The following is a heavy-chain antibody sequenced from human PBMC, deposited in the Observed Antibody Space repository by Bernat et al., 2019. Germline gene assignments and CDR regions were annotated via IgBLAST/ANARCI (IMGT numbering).Heavy chain of an antibody. CDR1: GESFSGFF. CDR3: MRVHLGH. CDR2: INPRGIT. J-gene: IGHJ4*02. Sequence: QVHLQQWGAGLLKPSETLSLTCAAYGESFSGFFWSWVRQSPGKGLEWIGEINPRGITNYNPSLKSRVTMSIDTSKAQFSLRLNSVAAADTAVYYCMRVHLGHWDQGALVIVSS. D-gene: IGHD1-1*01. V-gene: IGHV4-34*02.